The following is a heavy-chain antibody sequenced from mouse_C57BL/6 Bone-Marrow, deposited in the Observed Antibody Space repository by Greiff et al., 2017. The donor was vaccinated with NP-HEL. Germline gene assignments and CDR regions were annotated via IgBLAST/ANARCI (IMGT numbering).Heavy chain of an antibody. CDR2: IHPNSGST. V-gene: IGHV1-64*01. CDR3: ARRAYHYGTPFAY. J-gene: IGHJ3*01. Sequence: QVQLQQPGAELVKPGASVKLSCKASGYTFTSYWMHWVKQRPGQGLEWIGMIHPNSGSTNYNEKFKSKATLTVDKSSSTAYMQLSSLTSEDSAIYYCARRAYHYGTPFAYGGQGTLVTVSA. D-gene: IGHD1-1*01. CDR1: GYTFTSYW.